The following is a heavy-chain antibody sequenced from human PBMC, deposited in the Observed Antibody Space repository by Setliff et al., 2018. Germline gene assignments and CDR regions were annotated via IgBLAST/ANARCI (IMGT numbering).Heavy chain of an antibody. V-gene: IGHV4-4*08. CDR3: ARLALTGYDSSGYYYALDYYYYMDV. Sequence: KTSETLSLTCTVSGASISSYYWSWIRQPPGKGLEWIGYVYTSGSTNYNPSLKSRVTISVDTSKNQFSLKLSSVTAADTAVYYCARLALTGYDSSGYYYALDYYYYMDVWGKGTTVTVSS. CDR2: VYTSGST. J-gene: IGHJ6*03. D-gene: IGHD3-22*01. CDR1: GASISSYY.